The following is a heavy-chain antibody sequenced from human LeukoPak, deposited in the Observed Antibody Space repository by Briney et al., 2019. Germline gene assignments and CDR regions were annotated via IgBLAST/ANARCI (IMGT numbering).Heavy chain of an antibody. Sequence: ASVKVSCKASGYTFTGYYMHWVRQAPGQGLEWMGWISPNSGATDSAQKFQGRVTMTRDTSISTAYVELSRLRPDDTAVYYCVTEGAVTNGDDAFDIWGQGTMVIVSS. CDR1: GYTFTGYY. V-gene: IGHV1-2*02. D-gene: IGHD4-17*01. CDR2: ISPNSGAT. J-gene: IGHJ3*02. CDR3: VTEGAVTNGDDAFDI.